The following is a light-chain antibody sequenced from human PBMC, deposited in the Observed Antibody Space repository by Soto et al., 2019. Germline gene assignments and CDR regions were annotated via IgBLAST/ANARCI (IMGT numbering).Light chain of an antibody. CDR2: DVT. CDR3: SSYTSTSTLVV. V-gene: IGLV2-14*01. CDR1: SSDIGGYDY. Sequence: QSALTQPASVSGSPGQSITISCTGTSSDIGGYDYVPWYQQYPGKVPKLMIYDVTNRASGVPSRFSASKSGDTASLTISGLQAEEEGDYYCSSYTSTSTLVVFGGGTKLTVL. J-gene: IGLJ2*01.